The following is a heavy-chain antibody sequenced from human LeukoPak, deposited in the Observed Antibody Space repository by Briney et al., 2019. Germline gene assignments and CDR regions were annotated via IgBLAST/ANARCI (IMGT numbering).Heavy chain of an antibody. D-gene: IGHD2-21*01. CDR3: ARAAPGGVNYFDY. J-gene: IGHJ4*02. V-gene: IGHV4-30-4*08. CDR2: TYYSGNT. CDR1: GGSFSGYY. Sequence: SETLSLTCAVYGGSFSGYYWSWIRQPPGKGLEWIGYTYYSGNTYYNPSLKSRVTISVDTSKNQFSLNLTSVTAADTAVYYCARAAPGGVNYFDYWGQGTLVTVSS.